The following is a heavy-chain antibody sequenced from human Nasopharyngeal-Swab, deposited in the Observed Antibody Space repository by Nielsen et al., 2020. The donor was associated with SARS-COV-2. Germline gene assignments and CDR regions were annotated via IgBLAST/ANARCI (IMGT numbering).Heavy chain of an antibody. CDR3: ASHHGDCSGGSCYYRVFDY. V-gene: IGHV4-39*01. D-gene: IGHD2-15*01. CDR2: IYYSGST. Sequence: WIRQPPGKGLEWIGSIYYSGSTYYNPSLKSRVTISVDTSKNQFSLKLSSVTAADTAVYHCASHHGDCSGGSCYYRVFDYWGQGTLVTVSS. J-gene: IGHJ4*02.